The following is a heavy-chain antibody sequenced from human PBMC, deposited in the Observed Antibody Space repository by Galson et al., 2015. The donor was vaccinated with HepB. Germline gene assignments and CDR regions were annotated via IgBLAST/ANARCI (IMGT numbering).Heavy chain of an antibody. CDR2: INSDGSST. D-gene: IGHD3-22*01. CDR1: GFTFSSYW. V-gene: IGHV3-74*01. CDR3: ARAHDSSGYYYALDAFDI. Sequence: SLRLSCAASGFTFSSYWMHWVRQAPGKGLVWVSRINSDGSSTSYADSVKGRFTISRDNAKNTLYLQMNSLRAEDTAVYYCARAHDSSGYYYALDAFDIWGQGTMVTVSS. J-gene: IGHJ3*02.